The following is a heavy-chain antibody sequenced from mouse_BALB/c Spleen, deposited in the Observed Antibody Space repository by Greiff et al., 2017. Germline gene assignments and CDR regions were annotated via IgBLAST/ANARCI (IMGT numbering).Heavy chain of an antibody. CDR3: TRDDYEDYAMDY. CDR2: ISSGGSYT. Sequence: EVQVVESGGGLVKPGGSLKLSCAASGFTFSSYTMSWVRQTPEKRLEWVATISSGGSYTYYPDSVKGRFTISRDNAKNTLYLQMSSLKSEDTAMYYCTRDDYEDYAMDYWGQGTSVTVSS. V-gene: IGHV5-6-4*01. D-gene: IGHD2-4*01. CDR1: GFTFSSYT. J-gene: IGHJ4*01.